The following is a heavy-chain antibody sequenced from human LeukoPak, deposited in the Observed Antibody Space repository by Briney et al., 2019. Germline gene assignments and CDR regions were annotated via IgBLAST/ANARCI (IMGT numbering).Heavy chain of an antibody. CDR2: IGGSGDST. J-gene: IGHJ4*02. CDR3: AKTRPLDSSSWSHGDY. V-gene: IGHV3-23*01. CDR1: GFTFSSHT. Sequence: GGSLRLSCAASGFTFSSHTMSWVRQAPGKGLEWVSAIGGSGDSTYYADSVKGRFTISRDNSQNTLYLQMNSLRAEDTAVYYCAKTRPLDSSSWSHGDYWGQGTLVTVSS. D-gene: IGHD6-13*01.